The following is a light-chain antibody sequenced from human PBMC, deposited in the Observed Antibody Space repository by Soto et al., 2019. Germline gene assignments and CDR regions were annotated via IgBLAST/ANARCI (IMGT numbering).Light chain of an antibody. CDR3: QQNDDLPLT. V-gene: IGKV1-33*01. J-gene: IGKJ4*01. Sequence: DIQMTQSPSSLSASVGDRVTITCQASQDINTYLTWYQHKAGEAPKLLIHDASHLATGVPSRFSGSGSGADFSFTISSLQPEDTATYYCQQNDDLPLTFGRGTRVDIK. CDR2: DAS. CDR1: QDINTY.